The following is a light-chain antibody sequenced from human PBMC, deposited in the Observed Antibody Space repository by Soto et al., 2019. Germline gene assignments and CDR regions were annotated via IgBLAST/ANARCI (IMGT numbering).Light chain of an antibody. Sequence: QSALTQPASVSGSPGQSITISCTGTSSDVGSYNLVSWYQQHPGKAPKLMIYEVSKRPSGVSNRFSGSKSGNTASLTISWLQAEDEADYYCCLYAGRCTYVFGTWTKVTVL. V-gene: IGLV2-23*02. J-gene: IGLJ1*01. CDR3: CLYAGRCTYV. CDR1: SSDVGSYNL. CDR2: EVS.